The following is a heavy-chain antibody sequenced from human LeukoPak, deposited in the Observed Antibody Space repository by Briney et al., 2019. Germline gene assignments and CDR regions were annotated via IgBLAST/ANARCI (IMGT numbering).Heavy chain of an antibody. D-gene: IGHD2-21*02. Sequence: PSETLSLTCTVSGGSISSYYWSWIRQPPGKGLEWIGYIYYSGSTNYNPSLKSRVTISVDTSKNQFSLKLSSVTAADTAVYYCARGRTGVTAFARYYYMDVWGKGTTVTISS. CDR2: IYYSGST. V-gene: IGHV4-59*01. CDR1: GGSISSYY. J-gene: IGHJ6*03. CDR3: ARGRTGVTAFARYYYMDV.